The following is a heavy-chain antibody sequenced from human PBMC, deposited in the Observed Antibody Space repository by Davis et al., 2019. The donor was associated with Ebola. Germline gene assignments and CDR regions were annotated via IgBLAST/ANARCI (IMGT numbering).Heavy chain of an antibody. Sequence: ASVKVSCKASGYTFTDYYIHWVRQAPGQGLEWMGWINPNSGDTNFPQKFQGWVTMTRDPSIGPAYMELSSLKSYDTAVFYCASAWDSDFWNAYSHFDHWGQGTLVTVSS. D-gene: IGHD3-3*01. J-gene: IGHJ4*02. CDR2: INPNSGDT. CDR3: ASAWDSDFWNAYSHFDH. CDR1: GYTFTDYY. V-gene: IGHV1-2*04.